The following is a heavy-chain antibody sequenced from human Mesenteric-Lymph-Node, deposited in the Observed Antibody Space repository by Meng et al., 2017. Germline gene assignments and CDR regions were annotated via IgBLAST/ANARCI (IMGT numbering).Heavy chain of an antibody. J-gene: IGHJ4*02. D-gene: IGHD1-26*01. CDR1: GGTFSSYA. CDR2: INPSGGST. V-gene: IGHV1-46*01. Sequence: ASVKVSCKASGGTFSSYAISWVRQAPGQGLEWMGIINPSGGSTSYAQKFQGRVTMTRDTSTSTVYMELSSLRSEDTAVYYCARDRGSYYWDYWGQGTLVTVSS. CDR3: ARDRGSYYWDY.